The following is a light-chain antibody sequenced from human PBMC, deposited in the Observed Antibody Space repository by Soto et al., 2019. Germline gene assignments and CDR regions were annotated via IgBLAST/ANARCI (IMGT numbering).Light chain of an antibody. CDR3: QHRTNRPPGVS. CDR1: QSISSY. Sequence: EVVLTQSPATLSLSPGERATLSCRASQSISSYLAWFQQKPGQAPRLLIYDASNRATGIPARFSGSGAGTDVTHTSSSREPEDFAVYDCQHRTNRPPGVSFGPGTTVDIK. J-gene: IGKJ3*01. CDR2: DAS. V-gene: IGKV3-11*01.